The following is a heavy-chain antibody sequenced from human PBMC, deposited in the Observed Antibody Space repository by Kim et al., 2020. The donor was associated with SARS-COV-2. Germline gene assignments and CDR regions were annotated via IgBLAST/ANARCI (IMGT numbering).Heavy chain of an antibody. J-gene: IGHJ4*02. CDR2: IYTSGST. V-gene: IGHV4-4*07. Sequence: SETLSLTCTVSGGSISSYYWSWIRQPAGKGLEWIGRIYTSGSTNYNPSLKSRITMSVDTSKNQFSLKLSSVTAADTAVYYCARETNSGYYRSFEYWGQGTLVTVSS. CDR3: ARETNSGYYRSFEY. D-gene: IGHD3-22*01. CDR1: GGSISSYY.